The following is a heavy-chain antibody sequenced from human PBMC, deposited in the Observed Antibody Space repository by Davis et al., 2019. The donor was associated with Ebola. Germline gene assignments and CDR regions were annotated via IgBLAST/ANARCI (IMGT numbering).Heavy chain of an antibody. J-gene: IGHJ4*02. CDR3: ANFDCSGGSCYPVF. CDR1: GYSFSGHW. Sequence: PGGSLRLSCKGSGYSFSGHWIGWVRQMPGKGLEWMGFIYPGDSNIRYNPPFQGQVTISADKSINTAYLQWSSLKASDTAMYYCANFDCSGGSCYPVFWGQGTLVTVSS. V-gene: IGHV5-51*01. D-gene: IGHD2-15*01. CDR2: IYPGDSNI.